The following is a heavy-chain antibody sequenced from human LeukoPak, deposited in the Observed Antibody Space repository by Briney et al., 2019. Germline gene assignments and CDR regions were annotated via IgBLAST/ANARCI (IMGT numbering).Heavy chain of an antibody. CDR2: INPNSGGT. Sequence: GASVKVSCKASGYTFTGYYMHWVRQAPGQGLEWMGWINPNSGGTNYAQKFQGRVTMTRNTSISTAYMELSSLRSEDTAVYYCARGLQLLWFGELPSHWGQGTLVTVSS. D-gene: IGHD3-10*01. CDR3: ARGLQLLWFGELPSH. CDR1: GYTFTGYY. V-gene: IGHV1-2*02. J-gene: IGHJ4*02.